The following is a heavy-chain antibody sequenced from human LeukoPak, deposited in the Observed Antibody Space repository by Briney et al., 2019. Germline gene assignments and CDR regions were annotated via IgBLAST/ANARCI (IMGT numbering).Heavy chain of an antibody. V-gene: IGHV3-30-3*01. CDR2: ISYDGSNK. Sequence: PGRSLRLSCAASGFTFSSYAMHWVRQAPGKGLEWVAVISYDGSNKYYADSVKGRFTISRDNSKNTLYLQMNSLRAEDRAVYYCARVGWLQSLYYGMDVWAQGTTVTVSS. D-gene: IGHD5-24*01. J-gene: IGHJ6*02. CDR1: GFTFSSYA. CDR3: ARVGWLQSLYYGMDV.